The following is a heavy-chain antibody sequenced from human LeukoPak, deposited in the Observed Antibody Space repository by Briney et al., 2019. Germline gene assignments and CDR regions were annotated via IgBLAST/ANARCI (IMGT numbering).Heavy chain of an antibody. D-gene: IGHD2-2*01. CDR2: VDPEDGET. Sequence: GASVKISCKVSGYTFTDYYMHWVQQAPGKGLEWMGLVDPEDGETIYAEKFQGRVTITADTSTDTAYMELSSLRSEDTAVYYCATKYCSSTSCGKHDAFDIWGQGTMVTVSS. CDR1: GYTFTDYY. V-gene: IGHV1-69-2*01. J-gene: IGHJ3*02. CDR3: ATKYCSSTSCGKHDAFDI.